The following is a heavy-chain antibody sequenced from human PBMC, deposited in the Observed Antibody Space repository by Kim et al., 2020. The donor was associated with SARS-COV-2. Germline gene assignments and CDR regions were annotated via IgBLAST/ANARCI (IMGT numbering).Heavy chain of an antibody. D-gene: IGHD3-22*01. CDR2: TIPIFGTP. CDR3: ARGDSSGYGAEYFQH. CDR1: GGTFSSYA. Sequence: SVKVSCKASGGTFSSYAISWVRQAPGQGLEWMGGTIPIFGTPNYAQKFQGRVTITADKSTSTAYMELSSLRSEDTAVYYCARGDSSGYGAEYFQHWGQGTLVTVSS. V-gene: IGHV1-69*06. J-gene: IGHJ1*01.